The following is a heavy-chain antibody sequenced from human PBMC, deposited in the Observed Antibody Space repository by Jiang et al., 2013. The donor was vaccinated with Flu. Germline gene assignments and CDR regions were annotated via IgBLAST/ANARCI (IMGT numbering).Heavy chain of an antibody. V-gene: IGHV1-18*01. D-gene: IGHD6-6*01. CDR2: SAVTMVT. CDR1: GYTLPTMV. CDR3: ARAGVSPGSSPGWLNFDY. J-gene: IGHJ4*02. Sequence: SVKVSCKASGYTLPTMVSAGCDRPLDKGLSGWAGSAVTMVTQSIHRRSRGRVTMTIDTSTSTAYMEVRSLRSDDTAIYYCARAGVSPGSSPGWLNFDYWGQGTQVTVSS.